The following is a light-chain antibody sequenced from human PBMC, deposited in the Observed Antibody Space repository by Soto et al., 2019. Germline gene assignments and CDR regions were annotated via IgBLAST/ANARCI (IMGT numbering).Light chain of an antibody. CDR1: QSISKY. CDR3: QQGYSPLLT. J-gene: IGKJ4*01. Sequence: DIQMTQSPSSLSASVGDRVTLTCRASQSISKYLNWYQVKSGKGPKLLIYGTSTLQSGVPSRFSGSGSGTHFTLTISNLQPEDFGVYYCQQGYSPLLTFGGGTKVDI. V-gene: IGKV1-39*01. CDR2: GTS.